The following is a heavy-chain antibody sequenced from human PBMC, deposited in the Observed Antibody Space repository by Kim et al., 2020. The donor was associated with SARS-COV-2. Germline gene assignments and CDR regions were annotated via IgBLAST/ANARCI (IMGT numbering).Heavy chain of an antibody. CDR1: GFTFSSYS. CDR2: ISYDGSNK. V-gene: IGHV3-30*04. CDR3: ARDQYGGYVERSLGYYYGMEA. J-gene: IGHJ6*02. D-gene: IGHD5-12*01. Sequence: GGSLRLSCAASGFTFSSYSMHWVRQAPGKGLEWVAVISYDGSNKYYADSVKGRFTISRDNSKNTLYLQMNSLRAEDTAVYYCARDQYGGYVERSLGYYYGMEAWGPGTTVTVSS.